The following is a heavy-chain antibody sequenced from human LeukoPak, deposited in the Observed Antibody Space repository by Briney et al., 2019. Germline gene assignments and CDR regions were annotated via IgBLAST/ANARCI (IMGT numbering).Heavy chain of an antibody. CDR3: ARGWLRLPRTLSDYYYYYYMDV. Sequence: PSETLSLTCTVSGGSISSGSYYWSWIRQPAGKGLEWIGRIYTSGSTNYNPSLKSRVTISVDTSKNQFSLKLSSVTAADTAVYYCARGWLRLPRTLSDYYYYYYMDVWGKGTTVTVSS. J-gene: IGHJ6*03. CDR2: IYTSGST. V-gene: IGHV4-61*02. CDR1: GGSISSGSYY. D-gene: IGHD5-12*01.